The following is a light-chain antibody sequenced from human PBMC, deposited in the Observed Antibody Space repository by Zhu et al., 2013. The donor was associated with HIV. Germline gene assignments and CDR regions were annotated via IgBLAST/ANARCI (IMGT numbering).Light chain of an antibody. CDR1: NIASKS. V-gene: IGLV3-21*04. CDR3: QVWNSRSDHVV. J-gene: IGLJ3*02. Sequence: SYVLTQPPSVSVAPGKTARITCGADNIASKSVHWYQQKPGQAPVMVIYNDDERPQGIPERFSGSNSGNTATLTINKVEAGDEADYYCQVWNSRSDHVVFGGGTKVTVL. CDR2: NDD.